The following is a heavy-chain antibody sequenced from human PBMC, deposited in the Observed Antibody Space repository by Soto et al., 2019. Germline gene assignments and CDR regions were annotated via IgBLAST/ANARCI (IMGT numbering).Heavy chain of an antibody. Sequence: EVRLVESGGGLVKPGGSLRLSCAASGFTFTNAWMSWVRQVPGKGLEWVGRIKSKTDGETADYAAPVKGRFTISRDDSKDTLYLQMSSLKTEDTALSYCTTRGYGKYVFYFDYWGQGTLVTVSS. D-gene: IGHD4-17*01. CDR3: TTRGYGKYVFYFDY. J-gene: IGHJ4*02. CDR2: IKSKTDGETA. V-gene: IGHV3-15*01. CDR1: GFTFTNAW.